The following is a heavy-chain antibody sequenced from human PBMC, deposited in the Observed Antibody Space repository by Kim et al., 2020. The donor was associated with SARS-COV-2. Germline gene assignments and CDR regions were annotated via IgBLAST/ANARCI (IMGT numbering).Heavy chain of an antibody. V-gene: IGHV4-34*01. CDR3: ARKRTYGIAVAAYWYFDL. CDR2: INHSGST. J-gene: IGHJ2*01. Sequence: SETLSLTCAVYGESFSGYYWSWIRQPPGKGLEWIGEINHSGSTNYNPSLKSRVTISVDTSKNQFSLKLSSVTAADTAVYYCARKRTYGIAVAAYWYFDLWGRGTLVTVSS. D-gene: IGHD6-19*01. CDR1: GESFSGYY.